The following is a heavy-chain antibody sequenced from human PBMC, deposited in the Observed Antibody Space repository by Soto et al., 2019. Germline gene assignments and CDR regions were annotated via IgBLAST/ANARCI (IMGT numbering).Heavy chain of an antibody. CDR3: AKGIVVVPPAMGYFDY. J-gene: IGHJ4*02. CDR1: GFTFSDYG. Sequence: QVQLVESGGGVVQPGRSLRLSCAASGFTFSDYGMHWVRQAPGKGLEWVAVISYDGSNKYYADSVKGRFTISRDNSKNTLYLQMNSLRAEDTAVYYCAKGIVVVPPAMGYFDYWGQGTLVTVSS. D-gene: IGHD2-2*01. V-gene: IGHV3-30*18. CDR2: ISYDGSNK.